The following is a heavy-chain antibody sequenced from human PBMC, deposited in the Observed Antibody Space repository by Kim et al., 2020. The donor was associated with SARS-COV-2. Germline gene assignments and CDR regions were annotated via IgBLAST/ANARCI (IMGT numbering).Heavy chain of an antibody. J-gene: IGHJ6*02. CDR1: GFTFSDYY. Sequence: GGSLRLSCASSGFTFSDYYMSWIRQAPGKGLEWVGFIRSKTYGGTTDYAASVKGRFTISRDDSKSIAYLEMNSLKTEDTAVYYCTRERMTGTTRGMDVWGQGTTVTVSS. CDR2: IRSKTYGGTT. CDR3: TRERMTGTTRGMDV. D-gene: IGHD1-7*01. V-gene: IGHV3-49*03.